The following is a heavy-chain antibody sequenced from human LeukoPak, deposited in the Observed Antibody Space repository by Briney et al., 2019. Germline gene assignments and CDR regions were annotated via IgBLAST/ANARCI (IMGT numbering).Heavy chain of an antibody. CDR1: GFTLSSYE. D-gene: IGHD3-22*01. Sequence: GGSLRLSCADSGFTLSSYEMSWVRQGPGRGGGGGSYICSSSGAIYYADSVKGGFTISRDNAKNSLYLQMNRLRAEDTAVYYCATDFGRSGHDSSGYHYGFDDAFDIWGQGTMVTVSS. CDR3: ATDFGRSGHDSSGYHYGFDDAFDI. CDR2: ICSSSGAI. J-gene: IGHJ3*02. V-gene: IGHV3-48*01.